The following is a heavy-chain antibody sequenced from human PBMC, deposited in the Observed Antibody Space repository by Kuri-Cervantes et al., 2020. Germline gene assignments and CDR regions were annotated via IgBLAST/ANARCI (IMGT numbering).Heavy chain of an antibody. J-gene: IGHJ6*02. D-gene: IGHD1/OR15-1a*01. CDR3: ARSLGGETPMEQGYYGMDV. CDR1: GLTFSSYW. CDR2: ISDSSIYV. Sequence: GGSLRLSCAASGLTFSSYWMNWVRQAPGKGLEWVASISDSSIYVYYADSMKGRFTVPRDNPKNSLYLQMNGLRAEDTAVYFCARSLGGETPMEQGYYGMDVGGQGTTVTVSS. V-gene: IGHV3-21*04.